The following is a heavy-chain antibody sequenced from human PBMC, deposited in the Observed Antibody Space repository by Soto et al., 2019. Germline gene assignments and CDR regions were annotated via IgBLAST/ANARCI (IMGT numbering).Heavy chain of an antibody. J-gene: IGHJ4*02. V-gene: IGHV4-59*01. CDR1: GGSISSYY. Sequence: LETLSLTCTVSGGSISSYYWSWIRQPPGKGLEWIGYIYYSGSTNYNPSLKSRVTISVDTSKNRFSLKLSSVTAADTAVYYCARLALYTVGYYFDYWGQGTLVTVSS. D-gene: IGHD4-4*01. CDR2: IYYSGST. CDR3: ARLALYTVGYYFDY.